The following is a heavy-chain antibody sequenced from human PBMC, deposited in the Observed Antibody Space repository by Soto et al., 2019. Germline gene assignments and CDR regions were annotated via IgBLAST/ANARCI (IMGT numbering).Heavy chain of an antibody. Sequence: EVQLLESGGGLVQPGGSLRLSCAASGFTFSSYAMSWVRQAPGKGLEWVSGISGSGGNTYYADSVKGRFTISRDNSKNTLYLQMNSLRAEETAVYYCAKDRFMVTMVVADYWGHGTPVTVSS. CDR3: AKDRFMVTMVVADY. V-gene: IGHV3-23*01. D-gene: IGHD3-22*01. CDR2: ISGSGGNT. J-gene: IGHJ4*01. CDR1: GFTFSSYA.